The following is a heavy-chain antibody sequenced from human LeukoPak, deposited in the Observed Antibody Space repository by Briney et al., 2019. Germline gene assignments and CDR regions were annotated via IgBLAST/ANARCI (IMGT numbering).Heavy chain of an antibody. Sequence: GESLKISCKGSGSRFTSYWIGWGRRMPGKGLEWMGIIYPGDSDTRYSPSFQGQVTISADKSISTAYLQWSSLKASDTAMYYCARQAVAGSEVDYWGQGTLVTVSS. CDR3: ARQAVAGSEVDY. V-gene: IGHV5-51*01. J-gene: IGHJ4*02. D-gene: IGHD6-19*01. CDR2: IYPGDSDT. CDR1: GSRFTSYW.